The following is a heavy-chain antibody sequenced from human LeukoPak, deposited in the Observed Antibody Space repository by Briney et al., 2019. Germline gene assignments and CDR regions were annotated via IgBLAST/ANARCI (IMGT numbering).Heavy chain of an antibody. CDR1: GFIFSTYW. J-gene: IGHJ3*02. D-gene: IGHD2-2*01. CDR3: ARDMRGDGFDI. Sequence: GGSLKLSCAASGFIFSTYWMTWVSQAPGKGLEWVANIRQDGSEKYYVASVEGRFTISRDNAKNSLFLQMNSLRAEDTAVYYCARDMRGDGFDIWGQGTMVTVSS. CDR2: IRQDGSEK. V-gene: IGHV3-7*04.